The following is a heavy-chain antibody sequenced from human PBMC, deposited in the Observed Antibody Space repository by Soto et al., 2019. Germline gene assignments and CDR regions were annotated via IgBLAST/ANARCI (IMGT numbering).Heavy chain of an antibody. Sequence: SETLSLTCTVSGGSISSGDYYWSWIRQPPGKGLEWIGYIYYSGSTYYNPSLKSRVTISVDTSKNQFSLKLSSVTAADTAVYYCARYYFIAARDNWCDPWGQGTLVTVSS. V-gene: IGHV4-30-4*01. CDR3: ARYYFIAARDNWCDP. D-gene: IGHD6-6*01. CDR2: IYYSGST. CDR1: GGSISSGDYY. J-gene: IGHJ5*02.